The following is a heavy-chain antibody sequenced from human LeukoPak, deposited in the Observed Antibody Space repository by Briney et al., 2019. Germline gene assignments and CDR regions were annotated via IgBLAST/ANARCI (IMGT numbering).Heavy chain of an antibody. Sequence: PGGSLRLSCAASGFTFSSYWMSWVRQAPGKGLEGVANIMQDGSEKYYVDSVKGRFTISRDNAKNSLYLQMNSLRAEDTAVYYCARDSTGRLGIAARGTGYWGQGTLVTVSS. J-gene: IGHJ4*02. CDR1: GFTFSSYW. D-gene: IGHD6-6*01. CDR3: ARDSTGRLGIAARGTGY. CDR2: IMQDGSEK. V-gene: IGHV3-7*01.